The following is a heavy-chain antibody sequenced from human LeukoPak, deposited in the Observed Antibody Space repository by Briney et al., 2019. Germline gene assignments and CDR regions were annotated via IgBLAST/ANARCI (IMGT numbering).Heavy chain of an antibody. D-gene: IGHD3-3*01. CDR2: ISNTGSNT. V-gene: IGHV3-23*01. CDR1: GFTFSSYA. CDR3: AARRGYYHYMDV. Sequence: PGGSLRLSCATSGFTFSSYAVAWVPQAPGKELEWVSSISNTGSNTYYADSVKGRFTISRDNSKNTLSLQMNSLTAEDTAVYYCAARRGYYHYMDVWGKGTTVTVSS. J-gene: IGHJ6*03.